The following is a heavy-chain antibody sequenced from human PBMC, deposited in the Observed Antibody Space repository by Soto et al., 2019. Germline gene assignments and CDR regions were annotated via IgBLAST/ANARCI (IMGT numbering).Heavy chain of an antibody. D-gene: IGHD3-10*01. Sequence: QPGGSLRLSCTASGFTFGDYAMSWFRQAPGKGLEWVGFIRSKAYGGTTEYAASVKGRFTISRDDSKSIAYLQMNSLKTEDTAVYYCTRDHYYCSGRYCPTGYTDVSGTGPTVTVSS. CDR3: TRDHYYCSGRYCPTGYTDV. CDR2: IRSKAYGGTT. CDR1: GFTFGDYA. V-gene: IGHV3-49*03. J-gene: IGHJ6*03.